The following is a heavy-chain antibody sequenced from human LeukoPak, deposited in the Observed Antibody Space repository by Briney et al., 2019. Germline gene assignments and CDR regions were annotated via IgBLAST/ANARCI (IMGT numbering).Heavy chain of an antibody. CDR1: GGSFSGYY. Sequence: SETLSVTCAVYGGSFSGYYWSWIRQPPGKGLEWIGEINHSGSTNYNPSLKSRVTISVDTSKNQFSLKLSSVTAADTAVYYCARRILTDDYGDYWDTWGQGTLVTVSS. D-gene: IGHD4-17*01. CDR2: INHSGST. V-gene: IGHV4-34*01. J-gene: IGHJ5*02. CDR3: ARRILTDDYGDYWDT.